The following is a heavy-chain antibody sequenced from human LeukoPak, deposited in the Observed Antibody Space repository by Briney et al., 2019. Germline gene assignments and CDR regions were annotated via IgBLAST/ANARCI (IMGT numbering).Heavy chain of an antibody. J-gene: IGHJ4*02. CDR1: GFTFNYFW. V-gene: IGHV3-74*01. CDR3: ATVSEY. Sequence: GGSLGLACAASGFTFNYFWMHWVRQVQGEWLVWVSGINNVGTATYYADSVKGRFTISRDNAKNTVYLQMNGLRAEDTTVYYCATVSEYWGQGTLVTVSS. CDR2: INNVGTAT.